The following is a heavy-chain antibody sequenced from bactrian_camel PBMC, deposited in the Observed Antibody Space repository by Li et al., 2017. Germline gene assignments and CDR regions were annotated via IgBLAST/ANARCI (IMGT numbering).Heavy chain of an antibody. J-gene: IGHJ6*01. CDR3: AWDHARCLASTWHRAYFSY. CDR1: GWPYGRNC. CDR2: MTSAGST. Sequence: HVQLVESGGGSVLAGGSLTLACVASGWPYGRNCVGWFRQPPGKEREGVARMTSAGSTDYADYVKGRFTISHDNSKNTLYLQMDSLKPEDTALYSCAWDHARCLASTWHRAYFSYRGQGTQVTVS. D-gene: IGHD7*01. V-gene: IGHV3S53*01.